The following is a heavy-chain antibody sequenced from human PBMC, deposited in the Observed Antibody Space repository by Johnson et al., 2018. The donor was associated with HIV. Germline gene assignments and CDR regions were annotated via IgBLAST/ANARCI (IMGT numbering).Heavy chain of an antibody. CDR1: GFSFNTYW. V-gene: IGHV3-33*08. CDR2: TWFDGSNK. CDR3: ARERRPWGPDAFDI. J-gene: IGHJ3*02. Sequence: QVQLVESGGGLVQPGGSLRLSCAASGFSFNTYWMSWVRQAPGKGLQWVAVTWFDGSNKYYADSVTGRLTISRDNSKNTLYLQMNSLRAEDTAVYYCARERRPWGPDAFDIWGQGTLVTVSS. D-gene: IGHD3-16*01.